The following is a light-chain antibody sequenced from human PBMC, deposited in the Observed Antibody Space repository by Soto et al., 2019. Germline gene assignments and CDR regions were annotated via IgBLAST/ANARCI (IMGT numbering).Light chain of an antibody. Sequence: SYELTQSPSVSVVPGETARITCGGSNIGGKSVHWYQQKPGQAPVLVIFYDTDRPSGIPERFSGSNSGNTAALTISRVEAGDYADYYCHVWDTTSRHVVFGGGTKVTVL. J-gene: IGLJ2*01. CDR1: NIGGKS. CDR2: YDT. CDR3: HVWDTTSRHVV. V-gene: IGLV3-21*04.